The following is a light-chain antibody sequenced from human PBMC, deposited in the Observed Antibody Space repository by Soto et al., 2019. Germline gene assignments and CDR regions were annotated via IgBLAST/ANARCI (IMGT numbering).Light chain of an antibody. CDR2: DAS. CDR1: QSVSTR. J-gene: IGKJ1*01. Sequence: DIQMTHSPSSLSASVGDRVTIICRASQSVSTRLAWYQQKPGKAPKVLIYDASSWAGGVPSRFTGSGSGTEFTLKINSLQPDDFATYYCQQYSVYWTFGQGNK. CDR3: QQYSVYWT. V-gene: IGKV1-5*02.